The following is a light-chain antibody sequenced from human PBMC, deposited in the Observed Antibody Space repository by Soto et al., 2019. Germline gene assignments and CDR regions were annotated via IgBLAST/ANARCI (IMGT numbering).Light chain of an antibody. J-gene: IGLJ1*01. Sequence: QSALTQPASVSGSPGQSLTISCTGTTSDIGFYDYVSWYQQYPGKAPKLLIYGVTIRPSGISNRFSGSKSGSTASLTISGLQVEDEAEYFCFSFTTTSTHVFGTGTKVTVL. V-gene: IGLV2-14*01. CDR3: FSFTTTSTHV. CDR2: GVT. CDR1: TSDIGFYDY.